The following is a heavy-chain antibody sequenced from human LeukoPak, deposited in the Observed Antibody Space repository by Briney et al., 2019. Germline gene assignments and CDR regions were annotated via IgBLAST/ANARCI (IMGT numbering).Heavy chain of an antibody. CDR2: ISAYNGNT. J-gene: IGHJ5*02. Sequence: ASVKVSCKASGYTFTSYGISWVRQAPGQGLEWMGWISAYNGNTNYAQKLQGRVTMTTDTSTSTAYMELRSLRSDDTAVYYCAISTAAAGSPNWFDPWGQGTLVTVSS. CDR3: AISTAAAGSPNWFDP. CDR1: GYTFTSYG. D-gene: IGHD6-13*01. V-gene: IGHV1-18*01.